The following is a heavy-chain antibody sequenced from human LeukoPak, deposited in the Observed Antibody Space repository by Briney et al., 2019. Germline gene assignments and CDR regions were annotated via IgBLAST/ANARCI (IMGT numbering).Heavy chain of an antibody. CDR3: ARGSCSSTSCRNWFDP. J-gene: IGHJ5*02. CDR1: GYTFTSYG. D-gene: IGHD2-2*01. CDR2: INAGNGNT. V-gene: IGHV1-3*03. Sequence: ASVKVSCKASGYTFTSYGISWVRQAPGQGLEWMGWINAGNGNTKYSQEFQGRVTITRDTSASTAYMELSSLRSEDMAVYYCARGSCSSTSCRNWFDPWGQGTPVTVSS.